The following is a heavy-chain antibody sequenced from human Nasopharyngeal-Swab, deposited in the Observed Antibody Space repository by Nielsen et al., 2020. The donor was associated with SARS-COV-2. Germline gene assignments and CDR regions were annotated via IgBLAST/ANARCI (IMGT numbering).Heavy chain of an antibody. J-gene: IGHJ4*02. CDR3: AKDVHADYGGIDY. D-gene: IGHD4/OR15-4a*01. CDR2: ISYDGSNE. V-gene: IGHV3-30*18. Sequence: VRQMPGKGLEWVAVISYDGSNEYYGDSVKGRFTISRDNSKNTLYLQMNSLRVDDTAVYYCAKDVHADYGGIDYWGQGILVTVSS.